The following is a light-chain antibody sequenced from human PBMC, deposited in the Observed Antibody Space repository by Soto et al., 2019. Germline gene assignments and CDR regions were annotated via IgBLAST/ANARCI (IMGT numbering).Light chain of an antibody. Sequence: AIQMTQSPSSLSASVGDRVTITCRASQDMRNDLAWYQQKPGQAPKFLIYAASNLQSGVPSRFSGSGSGTNFTLTISSLQPEDFASYYCLQDYYYPLTFGHGTKLEIK. CDR2: AAS. CDR3: LQDYYYPLT. J-gene: IGKJ2*01. CDR1: QDMRND. V-gene: IGKV1-6*02.